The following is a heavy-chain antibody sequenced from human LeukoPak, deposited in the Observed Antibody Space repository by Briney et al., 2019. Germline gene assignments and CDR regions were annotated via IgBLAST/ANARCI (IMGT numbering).Heavy chain of an antibody. Sequence: PGGSLRLSCAASGFSTRLYSMGWVRQAPGKGLEWVSYIGSTTTYADSVKGRFTISRDNAKNSLYLQMNSLRAEDTAVYYCARGGPPAGAGDFDYWGQGTPVTVSS. V-gene: IGHV3-48*01. J-gene: IGHJ4*02. CDR3: ARGGPPAGAGDFDY. D-gene: IGHD2-2*01. CDR1: GFSTRLYS. CDR2: IGSTTT.